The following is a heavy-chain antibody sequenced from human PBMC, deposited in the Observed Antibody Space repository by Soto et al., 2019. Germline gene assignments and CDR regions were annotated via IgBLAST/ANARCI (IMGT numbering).Heavy chain of an antibody. Sequence: GASVKVSCKASGGTFSSYAISWVRQAPGQGLEWMGGIIPIFGTANYAQKFQGRVTITADESTSTAYMELSSLRSEDTAVYYCAHRDGYSASYYFDYWGQGTLVTVSS. CDR3: AHRDGYSASYYFDY. D-gene: IGHD2-2*03. J-gene: IGHJ4*02. CDR1: GGTFSSYA. V-gene: IGHV1-69*13. CDR2: IIPIFGTA.